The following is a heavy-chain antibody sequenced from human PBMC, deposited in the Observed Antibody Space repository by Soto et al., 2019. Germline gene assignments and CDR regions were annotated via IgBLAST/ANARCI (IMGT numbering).Heavy chain of an antibody. V-gene: IGHV3-33*01. CDR1: GFTFSTYG. Sequence: QVQLVESGGGVVQPGRSLRLSCAASGFTFSTYGMHWVRQAPGKGLEWVAVIWYDRSNKYYADSVKGRFTISRDNSKNTLYLQMNSLRAEDTAVYYCARDLRGSHPQYYYGMDVWGQGTTVTVSS. D-gene: IGHD1-26*01. J-gene: IGHJ6*02. CDR3: ARDLRGSHPQYYYGMDV. CDR2: IWYDRSNK.